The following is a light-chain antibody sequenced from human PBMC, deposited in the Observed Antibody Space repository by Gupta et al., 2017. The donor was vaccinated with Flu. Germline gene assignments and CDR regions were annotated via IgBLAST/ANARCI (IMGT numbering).Light chain of an antibody. CDR2: GAS. Sequence: EIVMTQSPATLSVSPGERATLSCRASQSVSSNLAWYQQKPGQAPRLLIYGASTRATGVPARFSGGGSETEFXLTVSSXQSEDVAVYYCQQYNNWPPMYSFGXGTKLEIK. CDR3: QQYNNWPPMYS. J-gene: IGKJ2*03. V-gene: IGKV3-15*01. CDR1: QSVSSN.